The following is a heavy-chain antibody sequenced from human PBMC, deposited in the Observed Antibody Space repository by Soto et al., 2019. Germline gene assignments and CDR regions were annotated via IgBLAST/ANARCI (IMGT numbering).Heavy chain of an antibody. J-gene: IGHJ5*02. V-gene: IGHV3-23*01. CDR2: LSGSATNT. Sequence: PGGSLRLSCEASGFTFGNYAMTWVRQGPGKGLEWVSALSGSATNTYYADSVKGRFSVSRDNSRNVMYLQMKGLGVDDTAVYFCARNPRSDIFGVRNIVENWFDPWGQGSLVTVSS. CDR3: ARNPRSDIFGVRNIVENWFDP. D-gene: IGHD3-3*02. CDR1: GFTFGNYA.